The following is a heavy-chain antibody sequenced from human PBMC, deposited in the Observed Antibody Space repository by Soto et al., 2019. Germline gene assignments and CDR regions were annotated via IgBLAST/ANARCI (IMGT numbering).Heavy chain of an antibody. CDR1: GYTFSSYG. Sequence: QVHLMQSGAEVKSPGASVRVSCKASGYTFSSYGVSWVRQAPGQGLEFMGWISVYNGHTNYAQKFQGRVTMTTDTSTSTAYMELRSLRSADTAVYFCARCDVGDYGPPLDHWGQGTLVTVSA. J-gene: IGHJ4*02. CDR2: ISVYNGHT. CDR3: ARCDVGDYGPPLDH. V-gene: IGHV1-18*01. D-gene: IGHD4-17*01.